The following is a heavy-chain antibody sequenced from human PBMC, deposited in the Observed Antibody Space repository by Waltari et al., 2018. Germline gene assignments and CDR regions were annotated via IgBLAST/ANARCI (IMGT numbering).Heavy chain of an antibody. J-gene: IGHJ4*02. Sequence: EVKLVESGGGLVHPGGSLSLSCAASGFPVSSPHMSWVRQAPGKGPEWVPIMYPAGSAYNADSVEGRFTMSRDISNNMVHLQMNRLRLEDSATYYCATARDEHTAMVYFDNWGQGTLVSVSS. CDR2: MYPAGSA. D-gene: IGHD5-18*01. CDR1: GFPVSSPH. CDR3: ATARDEHTAMVYFDN. V-gene: IGHV3-66*02.